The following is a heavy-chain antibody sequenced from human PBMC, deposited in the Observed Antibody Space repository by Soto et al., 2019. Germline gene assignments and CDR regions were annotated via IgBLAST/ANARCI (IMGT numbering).Heavy chain of an antibody. Sequence: QVQLVQSGAEVKKPGSSVKVSCKASGGTFSSYAISWVRQAPGQGLEWMGGIIPIFGTANYAQKFQGRVTVSADESTSTDYRELSSLRSEDTAVYYWATLSGGWDLSPGYWGQGTLVTVSS. CDR1: GGTFSSYA. D-gene: IGHD6-19*01. CDR2: IIPIFGTA. CDR3: ATLSGGWDLSPGY. V-gene: IGHV1-69*01. J-gene: IGHJ4*02.